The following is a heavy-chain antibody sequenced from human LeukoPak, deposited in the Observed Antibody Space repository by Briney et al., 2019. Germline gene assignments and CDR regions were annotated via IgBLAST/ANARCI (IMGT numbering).Heavy chain of an antibody. CDR3: ARGANWGSPDY. D-gene: IGHD7-27*01. J-gene: IGHJ4*02. Sequence: SETLSLTCTVSGGSISSDYWSRIRQPPGKGLEWIGYIYYSGTTSYNPSLKSRVTISLDTSKNQFSLKLSSVTAADTAVYYCARGANWGSPDYWGQGTLVTVSS. CDR1: GGSISSDY. CDR2: IYYSGTT. V-gene: IGHV4-59*01.